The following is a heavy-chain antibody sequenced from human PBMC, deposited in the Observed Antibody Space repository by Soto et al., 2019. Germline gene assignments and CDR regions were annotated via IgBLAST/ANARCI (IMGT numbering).Heavy chain of an antibody. Sequence: SETLSLTCAVYGGSFSGYYWSWIRQPPGKGLEWIGEINHSGSTNYNPSLKSRVTISVDTSKNQFSLKLSSVTAADTAVYYCARHARRIAAVNFDYWGQGTLVTVSS. CDR1: GGSFSGYY. J-gene: IGHJ4*02. V-gene: IGHV4-34*01. D-gene: IGHD6-13*01. CDR2: INHSGST. CDR3: ARHARRIAAVNFDY.